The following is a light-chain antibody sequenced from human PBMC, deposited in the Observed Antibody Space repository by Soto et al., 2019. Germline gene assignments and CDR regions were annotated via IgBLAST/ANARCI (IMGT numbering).Light chain of an antibody. CDR1: SSDVCGYNY. CDR3: SSYTSSSTLVL. CDR2: EVS. J-gene: IGLJ2*01. Sequence: QSALTQPASVSGSPGQSITISCTGTSSDVCGYNYVSWYQQHPGKAPKLMIYEVSNRPSGVSNRFSGSKSGNTASLTISWLQADDEADYYCSSYTSSSTLVLFGGGTKVTVL. V-gene: IGLV2-14*01.